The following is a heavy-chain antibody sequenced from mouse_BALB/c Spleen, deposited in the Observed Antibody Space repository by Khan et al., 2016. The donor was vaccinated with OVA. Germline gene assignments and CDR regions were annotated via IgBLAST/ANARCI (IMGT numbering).Heavy chain of an antibody. CDR1: GYSFTLYY. V-gene: IGHV1-26*01. D-gene: IGHD2-12*01. Sequence: EVQLHQSGPDLVKPGASVKISCKASGYSFTLYYMSWVTQSHGKSLEWIGRINPNTDNIHYTQEFKGKAMFTVDKAANTAYMELRSLTAEDSAVYFCAREDDVFAYWGQGTLVTVSP. CDR2: INPNTDNI. J-gene: IGHJ3*01. CDR3: AREDDVFAY.